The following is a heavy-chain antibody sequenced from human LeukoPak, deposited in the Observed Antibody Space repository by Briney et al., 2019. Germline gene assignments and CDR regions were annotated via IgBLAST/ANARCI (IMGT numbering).Heavy chain of an antibody. D-gene: IGHD3-10*01. CDR3: ARGYYYGSGSYAY. CDR1: GFTFSSYW. V-gene: IGHV3-7*01. J-gene: IGHJ4*02. Sequence: GGSLRLSCAASGFTFSSYWMSWVRQAPGKGLEWVANINQDGSEKYYVDSVKGRFTISRDNAKNSLYLQMNSLRAKDTAVYFCARGYYYGSGSYAYWGQGTLVTVSS. CDR2: INQDGSEK.